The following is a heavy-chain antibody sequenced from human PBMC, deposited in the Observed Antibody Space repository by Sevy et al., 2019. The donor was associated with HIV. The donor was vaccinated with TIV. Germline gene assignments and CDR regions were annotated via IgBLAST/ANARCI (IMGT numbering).Heavy chain of an antibody. D-gene: IGHD6-13*01. CDR3: ASDSGYSSPNNWFDP. J-gene: IGHJ5*02. CDR2: IIPIFGTA. CDR1: GGTFSSYA. V-gene: IGHV1-69*13. Sequence: ASVKVSCKASGGTFSSYAISWVRQAPGQGLEWMGGIIPIFGTANYAQKFQGRVTITADESTSTAYMELSSLRSEDTAVYYCASDSGYSSPNNWFDPWGQRTLVTVSS.